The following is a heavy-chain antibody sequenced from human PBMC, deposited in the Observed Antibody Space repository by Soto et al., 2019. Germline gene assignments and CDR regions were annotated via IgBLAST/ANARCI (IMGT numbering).Heavy chain of an antibody. CDR3: AVDYGGNCFDY. V-gene: IGHV4-4*07. CDR1: GGSNSIYY. J-gene: IGHJ4*02. D-gene: IGHD2-21*01. Sequence: SETLSLTCTVSGGSNSIYYWSWIRQPAGKGLEWIGRIFTSESTNYNPSLKSRVTVSADTSKNQFSLKLRSVTAADTAVYYCAVDYGGNCFDYWGQGIRVTVSS. CDR2: IFTSEST.